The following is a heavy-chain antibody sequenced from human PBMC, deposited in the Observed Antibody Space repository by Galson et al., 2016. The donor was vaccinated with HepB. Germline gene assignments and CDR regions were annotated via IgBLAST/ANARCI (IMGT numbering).Heavy chain of an antibody. CDR1: GFTFSDNY. V-gene: IGHV3-11*01. CDR3: ARRGRWHYGLDV. CDR2: ISTSGETI. J-gene: IGHJ6*04. D-gene: IGHD5-24*01. Sequence: SLRLSCAASGFTFSDNYMTWIRQAPGKGLEWTSYISTSGETIYYADSVKGRFTISRDNAKSSLYLQMSGLRVEDTAVYFCARRGRWHYGLDVWGKGTAVTVSS.